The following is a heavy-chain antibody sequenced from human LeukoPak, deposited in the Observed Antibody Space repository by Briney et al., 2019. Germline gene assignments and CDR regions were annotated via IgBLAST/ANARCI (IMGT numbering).Heavy chain of an antibody. D-gene: IGHD3-10*01. Sequence: GGSLRLSCAASGVTFSSYSMNWVRQAPGKGLEWVSSISSSSSYIYYADSVKGRFTISRDNAKNSLYLQMNSLRAEDTAVYYCARESEFGELLVYYYMDVWGKGTTVTISS. V-gene: IGHV3-21*01. CDR1: GVTFSSYS. CDR3: ARESEFGELLVYYYMDV. J-gene: IGHJ6*03. CDR2: ISSSSSYI.